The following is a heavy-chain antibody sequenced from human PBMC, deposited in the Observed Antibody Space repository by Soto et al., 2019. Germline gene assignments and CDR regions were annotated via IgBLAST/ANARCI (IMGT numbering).Heavy chain of an antibody. CDR1: GYTFTGYY. D-gene: IGHD6-13*01. J-gene: IGHJ5*01. V-gene: IGHV1-2*04. CDR3: ARDRGQQLVPNWFDS. Sequence: ASVKVSCKASGYTFTGYYMHWVRQAPGQGLEWMGWINPNSGGTNYAQKFQGWVTMTRDTSISTAYMELSRLRSDDTAVYYCARDRGQQLVPNWFDSWGQGTLVTVSS. CDR2: INPNSGGT.